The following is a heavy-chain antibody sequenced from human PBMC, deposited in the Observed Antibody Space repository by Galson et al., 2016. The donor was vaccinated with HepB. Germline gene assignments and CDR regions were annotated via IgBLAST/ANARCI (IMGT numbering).Heavy chain of an antibody. D-gene: IGHD4-17*01. CDR1: EYNFSGYY. V-gene: IGHV1-2*02. J-gene: IGHJ6*02. CDR3: ARGTSVTTPGLEIYFLNFFALDV. CDR2: INPNSGGT. Sequence: SVKVSCKASEYNFSGYYIHWVRQAPGQGLEWMGRINPNSGGTKFATRFQDRVTMTRDTSISTAYMELTRPTSDDTAVYHCARGTSVTTPGLEIYFLNFFALDVWGQGTTVTVSS.